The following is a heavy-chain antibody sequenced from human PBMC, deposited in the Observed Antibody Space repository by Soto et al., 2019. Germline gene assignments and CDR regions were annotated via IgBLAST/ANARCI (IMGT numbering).Heavy chain of an antibody. D-gene: IGHD3-22*01. J-gene: IGHJ4*02. Sequence: QVQLVESGGGVVQPGRSLRLSCAASGFTFSSYGMHWVRQAPGKGLEWVAVIWYDGSIKYYADSVKGRFTISRDTSMNSLYLQMNSLRSDDRVVFYCARAGYYYDSSGYIDYWGQGSLVTVSS. CDR3: ARAGYYYDSSGYIDY. CDR1: GFTFSSYG. CDR2: IWYDGSIK. V-gene: IGHV3-33*01.